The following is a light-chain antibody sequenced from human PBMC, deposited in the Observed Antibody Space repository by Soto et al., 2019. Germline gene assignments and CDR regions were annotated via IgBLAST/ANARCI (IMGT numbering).Light chain of an antibody. V-gene: IGKV3D-15*01. CDR3: QQYDDWLRLT. CDR1: QSVNIY. J-gene: IGKJ4*02. CDR2: GAS. Sequence: EIVMTQSPATLSVSPGERATLSCRASQSVNIYLAWYQQKPGQAPRLLLFGASYRATGIPARFSGSGSWTEFNLTISSLQSEDFAVYFCQQYDDWLRLTFGGGTKVEIK.